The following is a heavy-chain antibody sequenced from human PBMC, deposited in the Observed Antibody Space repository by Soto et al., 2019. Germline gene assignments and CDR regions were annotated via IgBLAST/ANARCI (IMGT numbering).Heavy chain of an antibody. CDR3: ARLTDPDPDGDYSPEYFQH. CDR2: INPSGGST. Sequence: QVQLVQSGAEVKKPGASVKVSCKASGYTFTSYYMHWVRQAPGQGLEWMGIINPSGGSTSYAQKFQGRVSMTRDTPTSTVYMELSSLRSEDTAVYYCARLTDPDPDGDYSPEYFQHWGQGTLVTVSS. J-gene: IGHJ1*01. V-gene: IGHV1-46*03. CDR1: GYTFTSYY. D-gene: IGHD4-17*01.